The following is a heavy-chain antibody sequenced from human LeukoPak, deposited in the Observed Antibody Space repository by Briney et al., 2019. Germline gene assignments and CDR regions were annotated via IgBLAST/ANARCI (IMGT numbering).Heavy chain of an antibody. Sequence: GKSLRLSCAASGFTFSAYAEHWVRQAPGKGLEWVAVISFDGTDQYHADSVKGRLTISRDSSKNTSYLQMNSLRVDDTAVYYCARAGESSNLVGYYYYFMDVWGKGTTVTVSS. D-gene: IGHD2-15*01. CDR2: ISFDGTDQ. J-gene: IGHJ6*03. CDR3: ARAGESSNLVGYYYYFMDV. V-gene: IGHV3-30*01. CDR1: GFTFSAYA.